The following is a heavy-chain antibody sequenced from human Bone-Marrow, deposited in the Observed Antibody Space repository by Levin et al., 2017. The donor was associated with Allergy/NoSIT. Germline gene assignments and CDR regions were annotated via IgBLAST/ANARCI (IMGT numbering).Heavy chain of an antibody. J-gene: IGHJ4*02. CDR1: GFIFSSHG. CDR3: AREAWGSPLDY. CDR2: ISYDGSNK. D-gene: IGHD3-16*01. Sequence: PPGGSLRLSCKASGFIFSSHGMNWVRQAPGKGLECVAVISYDGSNKYYGDSVKGRFTISRDNSKNTLYLQMNSLRVEDTAVYYCAREAWGSPLDYWGQGTLVTVSS. V-gene: IGHV3-30*03.